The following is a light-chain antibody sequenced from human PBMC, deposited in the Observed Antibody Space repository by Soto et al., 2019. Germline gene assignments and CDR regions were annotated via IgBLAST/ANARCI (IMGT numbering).Light chain of an antibody. V-gene: IGKV1-39*01. CDR2: TAS. CDR3: QQSYTTPLT. Sequence: DIQMNTSLSSLYASVGDRLTISCRASQSIGRFLNWHQHKPGKAPKVLIYTASTLQSGVPSRFSGSGSGSDFNLTIRSLQPEDFATYYCQQSYTTPLTFGGGTKVDIK. J-gene: IGKJ4*01. CDR1: QSIGRF.